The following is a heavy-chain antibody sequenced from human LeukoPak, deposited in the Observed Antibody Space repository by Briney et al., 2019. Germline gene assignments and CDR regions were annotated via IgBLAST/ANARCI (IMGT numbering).Heavy chain of an antibody. V-gene: IGHV3-74*01. CDR3: ARDRSAYCGGDCYGSFDY. CDR1: GFTLSNSW. J-gene: IGHJ4*02. Sequence: GRSLRLSCAGSGFTLSNSWIHWVRQAPGKGLVWVSRINSDGTSTIYADSVKGRFTISRDNAKNTLYLQMNSLRAEDTAVYYCARDRSAYCGGDCYGSFDYWGQGTLVTVSS. CDR2: INSDGTST. D-gene: IGHD2-21*02.